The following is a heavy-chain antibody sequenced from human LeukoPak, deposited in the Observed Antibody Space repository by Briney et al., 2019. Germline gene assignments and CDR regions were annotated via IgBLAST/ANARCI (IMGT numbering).Heavy chain of an antibody. CDR3: ASRIVGATYFDY. CDR1: GGSISSNKW. J-gene: IGHJ4*02. Sequence: SGTPSLTCAVSGGSISSNKWWTWVRQPPGKGLEWIGEIHHSGSTSYNPSLKSRVTISVDKSKNQFSLKLSSVTAADTAVYYCASRIVGATYFDYWGQGTLVTVSS. V-gene: IGHV4-4*02. CDR2: IHHSGST. D-gene: IGHD1-26*01.